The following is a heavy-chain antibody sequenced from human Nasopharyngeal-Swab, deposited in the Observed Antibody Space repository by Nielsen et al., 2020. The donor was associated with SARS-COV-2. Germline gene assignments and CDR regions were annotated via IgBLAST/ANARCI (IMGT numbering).Heavy chain of an antibody. CDR2: IYHSGST. J-gene: IGHJ3*02. D-gene: IGHD3-16*02. V-gene: IGHV4-4*02. Sequence: WILQPPGKGLEWIGEIYHSGSTNYNPSLKSRVTISVDKSKNQFSLKLSSVTAADTAVYYCARATYYDYVWGSYRPGAFDIWGQGTMVTVSS. CDR3: ARATYYDYVWGSYRPGAFDI.